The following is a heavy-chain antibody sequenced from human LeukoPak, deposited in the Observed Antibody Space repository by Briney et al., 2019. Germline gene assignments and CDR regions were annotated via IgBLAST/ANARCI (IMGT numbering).Heavy chain of an antibody. J-gene: IGHJ6*02. CDR1: GFTFSSYS. D-gene: IGHD1-1*01. V-gene: IGHV3-21*01. Sequence: GGSLRLSCAASGFTFSSYSMNWVRQAPGKGLDWVPSISSSSSYIYYADSVKGRFTISRDNAKNSLYLQMNSLRAEDTAVYYCAREYNWNDGTGYYYYYGMDVWGQGTTVTVSS. CDR3: AREYNWNDGTGYYYYYGMDV. CDR2: ISSSSSYI.